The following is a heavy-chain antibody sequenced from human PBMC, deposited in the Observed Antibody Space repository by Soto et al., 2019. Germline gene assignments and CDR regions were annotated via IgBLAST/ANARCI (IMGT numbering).Heavy chain of an antibody. CDR2: IIPFFGTS. CDR1: GGNFRSES. CDR3: ARGPEFGGNSDAYDT. V-gene: IGHV1-69*15. J-gene: IGHJ3*02. D-gene: IGHD2-21*02. Sequence: QVHLVQSGAEVKKPGSSVKVSCKASGGNFRSESINWVRQAPGQGLEWMGRIIPFFGTSDYAQKFQGRLTITADATTTNAYMDMSSLTSQDTSVYYCARGPEFGGNSDAYDTVGQGTMVIVSS.